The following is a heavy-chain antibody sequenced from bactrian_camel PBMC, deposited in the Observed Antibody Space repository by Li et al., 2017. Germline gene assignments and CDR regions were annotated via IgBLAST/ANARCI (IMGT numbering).Heavy chain of an antibody. J-gene: IGHJ4*01. CDR3: AARTTRMVSGTLNADAYND. Sequence: HVQLVESGGGSVQAGGSLTLSCKASWFPVTMGWFRQAPGKEREFVSSINTDGATSYADSVKGRFTISKDKAKDTVYLQMNNLKPEDTAMYYCAARTTRMVSGTLNADAYNDWGQGTQVTVS. CDR1: WFPVT. V-gene: IGHV3S53*01. CDR2: INTDGAT. D-gene: IGHD1*01.